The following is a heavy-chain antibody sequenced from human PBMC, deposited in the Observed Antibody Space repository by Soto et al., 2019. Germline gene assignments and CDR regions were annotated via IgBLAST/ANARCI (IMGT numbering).Heavy chain of an antibody. V-gene: IGHV1-69*01. D-gene: IGHD3-3*01. Sequence: QVQLVQSGAEVKKPGSSVKVSCKASGGTFSSYAISWVRQAPGQGLEWRGGIIPIFGTANYAQKFQGRVTILAYESTRTAYMELCSLTSEVTAVNYCAREDAHYDCWSGYYTPFAYWGQGTLVTVSS. CDR2: IIPIFGTA. CDR3: AREDAHYDCWSGYYTPFAY. CDR1: GGTFSSYA. J-gene: IGHJ4*02.